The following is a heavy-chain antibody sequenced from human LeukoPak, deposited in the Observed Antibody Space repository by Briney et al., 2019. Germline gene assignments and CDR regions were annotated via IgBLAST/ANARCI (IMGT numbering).Heavy chain of an antibody. D-gene: IGHD5-24*01. CDR2: IYYSGST. CDR3: AKRDDRGGNLVDL. CDR1: GGAMRSVNQY. Sequence: SETLSLTCTVSGGAMRSVNQYWVWIRQPPGKGLEWIGSIYYSGSTYYNSSLENRVTISIDTSKNHFSLRLRSLSAADTSVYCCAKRDDRGGNLVDLWGQGTLVTVSS. J-gene: IGHJ4*02. V-gene: IGHV4-39*02.